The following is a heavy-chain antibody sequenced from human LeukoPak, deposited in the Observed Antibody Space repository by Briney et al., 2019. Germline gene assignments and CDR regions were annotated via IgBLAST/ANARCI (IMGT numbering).Heavy chain of an antibody. J-gene: IGHJ5*02. D-gene: IGHD2-15*01. CDR1: GGSISSSSYY. CDR2: IYYRGST. CDR3: ARHERDCSGGSCYSNWFDP. V-gene: IGHV4-39*01. Sequence: SETLSLTCTVSGGSISSSSYYWGWIRQPPGKGLEWIGSIYYRGSTYSNPSLKSRVTISVDTSKNQFSLKLSSVTAADTAVYYCARHERDCSGGSCYSNWFDPWGQGTLVTVSS.